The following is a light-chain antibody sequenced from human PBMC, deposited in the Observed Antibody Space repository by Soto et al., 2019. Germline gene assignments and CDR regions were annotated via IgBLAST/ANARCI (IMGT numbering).Light chain of an antibody. Sequence: LTQPPCRLSLSPGERATLSCSASQTVTSSYLAWYQQKPGQAPRLLIYNGSSRATGIPDRFSGSGSGTDFTLTISRLEPEDFGVYYCQQCNSSLWTFGQGTKVDIK. J-gene: IGKJ1*01. V-gene: IGKV3-20*01. CDR3: QQCNSSLWT. CDR2: NGS. CDR1: QTVTSSY.